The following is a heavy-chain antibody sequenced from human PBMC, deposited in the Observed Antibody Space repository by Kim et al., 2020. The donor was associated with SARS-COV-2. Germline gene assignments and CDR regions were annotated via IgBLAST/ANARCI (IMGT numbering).Heavy chain of an antibody. J-gene: IGHJ3*02. V-gene: IGHV3-30*18. CDR2: ISYDGSNK. CDR3: ANPYCSSTSCYYKAFDI. CDR1: GFTFSSYG. Sequence: GGSLRLSCAASGFTFSSYGMHWVRQAPGKGLEWVAVISYDGSNKYYADSVKGRFTISRDNSKNTLYLQMNSLRAEDTAVYYCANPYCSSTSCYYKAFDIWGQGTMVTVSS. D-gene: IGHD2-2*01.